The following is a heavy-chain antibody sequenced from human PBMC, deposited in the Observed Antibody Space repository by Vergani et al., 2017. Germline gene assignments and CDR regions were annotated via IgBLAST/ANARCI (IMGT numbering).Heavy chain of an antibody. J-gene: IGHJ4*02. CDR1: GGSISSSSYY. D-gene: IGHD5-18*01. CDR2: IYYSGST. V-gene: IGHV4-39*01. CDR3: ARHVMAMVRAFDY. Sequence: QVQLQESGPGLVKPSETLSLTCTVSGGSISSSSYYWGWIRQPPGKGLEWIGSIYYSGSTYYNPSLKSRVTISVDTSKNQFSLKLSSVTAADTAVYYCARHVMAMVRAFDYWGQGTLVTVSS.